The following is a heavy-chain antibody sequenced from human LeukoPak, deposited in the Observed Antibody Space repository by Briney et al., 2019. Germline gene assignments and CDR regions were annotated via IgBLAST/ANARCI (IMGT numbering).Heavy chain of an antibody. J-gene: IGHJ4*02. CDR3: ARGRRFLYGDYRKGFDY. CDR2: INPSGGST. D-gene: IGHD4-17*01. Sequence: ASVKVSCKASGYTFTSYYMHWVRQAPGQGLEWMGIINPSGGSTSYAQKFQGRVTMTRSTSISTAYMELSSLRSEDTAVYYCARGRRFLYGDYRKGFDYWGQGTLVTVSS. V-gene: IGHV1-46*01. CDR1: GYTFTSYY.